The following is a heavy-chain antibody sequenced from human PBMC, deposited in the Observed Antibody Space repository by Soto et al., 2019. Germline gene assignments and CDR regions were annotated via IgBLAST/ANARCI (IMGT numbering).Heavy chain of an antibody. D-gene: IGHD3-22*01. CDR3: ARLYGGSGYGY. Sequence: EVQLVETGGGLIQPGGSLRLSCAASGFTVSSNYMSWVRQAPGKGLEWVSVIYSGGSTYYADSEKGRSTISRDNSKNTLYLQMNSLSAEDTAVYYGARLYGGSGYGYWGQGTLVTVSS. V-gene: IGHV3-53*02. J-gene: IGHJ4*02. CDR2: IYSGGST. CDR1: GFTVSSNY.